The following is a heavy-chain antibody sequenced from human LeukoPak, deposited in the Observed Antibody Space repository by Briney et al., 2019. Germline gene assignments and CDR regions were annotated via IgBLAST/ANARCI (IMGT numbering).Heavy chain of an antibody. CDR3: ARDSLQYNAFDI. J-gene: IGHJ3*02. V-gene: IGHV3-21*01. CDR1: GFTFSSYS. D-gene: IGHD4-11*01. Sequence: GGSLRLSCAASGFTFSSYSMNWVRQAPGKGLEWVSSISSSSSYIYYADSVKGRFTISRDNAKNSLYLQMNSLRAEDTAVYYCARDSLQYNAFDIWGQGTMVTVSS. CDR2: ISSSSSYI.